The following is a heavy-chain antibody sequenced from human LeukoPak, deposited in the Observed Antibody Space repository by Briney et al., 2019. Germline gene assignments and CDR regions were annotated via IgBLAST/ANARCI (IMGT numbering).Heavy chain of an antibody. CDR2: INHSGST. J-gene: IGHJ4*02. D-gene: IGHD3-9*01. Sequence: RSETLSLTCAVYGRSFSGYYWSWIRQPPGKGLEWIGEINHSGSTNYNPSLKSRVTISVDTSKNQFSLKLSSVTAADTAVYYCARSRAYYDILTGYSNWGQGTLVTVSS. CDR3: ARSRAYYDILTGYSN. V-gene: IGHV4-34*01. CDR1: GRSFSGYY.